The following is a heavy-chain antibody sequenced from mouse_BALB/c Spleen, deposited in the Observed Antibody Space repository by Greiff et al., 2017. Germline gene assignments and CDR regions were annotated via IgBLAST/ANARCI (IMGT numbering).Heavy chain of an antibody. CDR3: ARGYPFDY. CDR1: GFTFSSYG. V-gene: IGHV5-6-3*01. CDR2: INSNGGST. Sequence: EVKLVESGGGLVQPGGSLKLSCAASGFTFSSYGMSWVRQTPDKRLELVATINSNGGSTYYPDSVKGRFTISRDNAKNTLYLQMSSLKSEDTAMYYCARGYPFDYWGQGTTLTVSS. D-gene: IGHD2-2*01. J-gene: IGHJ2*01.